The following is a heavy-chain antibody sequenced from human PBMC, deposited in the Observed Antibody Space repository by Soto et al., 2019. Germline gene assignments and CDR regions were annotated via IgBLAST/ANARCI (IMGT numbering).Heavy chain of an antibody. Sequence: QVQLVQSGAEVKKPGASVKVSCKASGYTFTSYGISWVRQAPGQGLEWMGWISAYNGNTNYAQKLQGRVTMTTDTATSKAYMELRGLRSDDPAVYWCAGDRGCSGGSCSSDYWGQGTLFTVSS. J-gene: IGHJ4*02. V-gene: IGHV1-18*01. CDR2: ISAYNGNT. CDR3: AGDRGCSGGSCSSDY. CDR1: GYTFTSYG. D-gene: IGHD2-15*01.